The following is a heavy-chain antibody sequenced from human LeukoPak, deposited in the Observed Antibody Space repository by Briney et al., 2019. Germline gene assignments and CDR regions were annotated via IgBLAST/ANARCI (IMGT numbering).Heavy chain of an antibody. Sequence: PGGSLRLSCAASGFTFDDYGMSWVRQAPGKGLEWVSGINWNGGSTGYADSVKGRFTISRDNAKNSLYLQMNSLRAEDTALYYCASQDSSGWKYYFDYWGQGTLVTVSS. CDR3: ASQDSSGWKYYFDY. J-gene: IGHJ4*02. CDR1: GFTFDDYG. V-gene: IGHV3-20*04. CDR2: INWNGGST. D-gene: IGHD6-19*01.